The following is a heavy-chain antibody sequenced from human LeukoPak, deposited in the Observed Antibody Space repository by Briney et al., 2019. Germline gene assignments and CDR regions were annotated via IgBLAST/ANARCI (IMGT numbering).Heavy chain of an antibody. CDR3: ARDRRGDFWSGYYFHAFDI. J-gene: IGHJ3*02. CDR2: SSTYNGNT. Sequence: ASVKVSCKASGYTFSSYGISWVRQAPGQGPEWMGWSSTYNGNTNYAQKLQGRVTMTTDTSTSTAYMELRSLRSDDTAVYYCARDRRGDFWSGYYFHAFDIWGQGTMVTVSS. CDR1: GYTFSSYG. D-gene: IGHD3-3*01. V-gene: IGHV1-18*01.